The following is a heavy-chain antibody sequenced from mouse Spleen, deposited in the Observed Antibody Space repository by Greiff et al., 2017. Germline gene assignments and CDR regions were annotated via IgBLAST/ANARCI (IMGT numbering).Heavy chain of an antibody. D-gene: IGHD2-2*01. CDR3: AKGIYYGYAEAAY. J-gene: IGHJ3*01. V-gene: IGHV1-53*01. Sequence: QVQLKQPGTELVKPGASVKLSCKASGYTFTSYWMHWVQQRPGQGLEWIGNINPSNGGTNYNEKFKSKATLTVDKSSSTAYMQLSSLTSEDSAVYYCAKGIYYGYAEAAYWGQGTLVTVSA. CDR1: GYTFTSYW. CDR2: INPSNGGT.